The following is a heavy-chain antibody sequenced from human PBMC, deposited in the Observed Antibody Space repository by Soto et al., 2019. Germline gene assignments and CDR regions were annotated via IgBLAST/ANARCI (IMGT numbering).Heavy chain of an antibody. D-gene: IGHD3-10*01. V-gene: IGHV3-7*03. CDR3: ASVGGPLSLLSWSNFDH. CDR2: IRQDSGEK. J-gene: IGHJ4*02. CDR1: GFTFDSFW. Sequence: EVQLVESGGGLVQPGGSLRLSCATSGFTFDSFWMAWVRQAPGKGLEWVASIRQDSGEKYYVDSVRCRFTVSRYNTKSSLFLQMNSLRADDAAVYYCASVGGPLSLLSWSNFDHWGQGALVAVSS.